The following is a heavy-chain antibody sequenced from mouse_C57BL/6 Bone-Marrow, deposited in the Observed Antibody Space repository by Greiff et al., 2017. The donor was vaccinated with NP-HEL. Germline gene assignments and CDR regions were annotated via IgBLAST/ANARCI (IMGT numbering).Heavy chain of an antibody. CDR1: GYTFTSYW. D-gene: IGHD1-1*01. J-gene: IGHJ2*01. V-gene: IGHV1-69*01. CDR3: ARGGVITNLYFDY. Sequence: VQLQQPGAELVMPGASVKLSCKASGYTFTSYWMHWVKQRPGQGLEWIGEIDPSDSYTNYNQKFKGKSTLTVDKSSSTAYMQLSSLTSEDSAVYYCARGGVITNLYFDYWGQGTTLTVSS. CDR2: IDPSDSYT.